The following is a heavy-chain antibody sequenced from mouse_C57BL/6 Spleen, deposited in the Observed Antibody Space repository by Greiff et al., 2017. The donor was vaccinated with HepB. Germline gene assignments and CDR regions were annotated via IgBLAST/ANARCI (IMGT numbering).Heavy chain of an antibody. CDR3: ARFYDSRYWYFDV. CDR2: ISSGGSYT. CDR1: GFTFSSYG. V-gene: IGHV5-6*01. D-gene: IGHD2-3*01. J-gene: IGHJ1*03. Sequence: EVQVVESGGDLVKPGGSLKLSCAASGFTFSSYGMSWVRQTPDKRLEWVATISSGGSYTYYPDSVKGRFTISRDNAKNTLYLQMSSLKSEDTAMYYCARFYDSRYWYFDVWGTGTTVTVSS.